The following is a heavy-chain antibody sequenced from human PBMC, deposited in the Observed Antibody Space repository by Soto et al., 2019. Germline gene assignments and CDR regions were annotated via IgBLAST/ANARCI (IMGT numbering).Heavy chain of an antibody. CDR2: FDPEDGET. J-gene: IGHJ4*02. Sequence: VASVKVSCKASGYTLTELSMHWVRQAPGKGLEWMGGFDPEDGETIYAQKFQGRVTMTEDTSTDTAYMELSSLRSEDTAVYYCATAIRRPVKYYYDSSGPTGFDYWGQGTLVTVSS. V-gene: IGHV1-24*01. CDR1: GYTLTELS. D-gene: IGHD3-22*01. CDR3: ATAIRRPVKYYYDSSGPTGFDY.